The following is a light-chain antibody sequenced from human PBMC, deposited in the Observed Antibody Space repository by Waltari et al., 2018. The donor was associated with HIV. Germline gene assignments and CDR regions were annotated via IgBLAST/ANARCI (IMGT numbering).Light chain of an antibody. CDR1: QSVSSN. Sequence: EIVMPQSPATLSVSPGQTATLSCRASQSVSSNLAWYQQTPGQAPRLLIYGASTRATGIPARFSGSGSGTEFTLTISSLQSEDFAVYYCQQYNNWPTTFGQGTKVEIK. CDR3: QQYNNWPTT. J-gene: IGKJ1*01. V-gene: IGKV3-15*01. CDR2: GAS.